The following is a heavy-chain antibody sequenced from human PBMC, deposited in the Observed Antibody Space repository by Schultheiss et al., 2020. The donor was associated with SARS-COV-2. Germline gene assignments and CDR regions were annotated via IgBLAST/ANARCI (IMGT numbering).Heavy chain of an antibody. CDR2: ISGSGGST. CDR3: AREVPAAIGYFDY. D-gene: IGHD2-2*01. J-gene: IGHJ4*02. V-gene: IGHV3-23*01. Sequence: GGSLRLSCTASGFTFGDYAMSWVRQAPGKGLEWVSAISGSGGSTYYADSVKGRFTISRDNSKNTLYLQMNSLRAEDTAVYYCAREVPAAIGYFDYWGQGTLVTVSS. CDR1: GFTFGDYA.